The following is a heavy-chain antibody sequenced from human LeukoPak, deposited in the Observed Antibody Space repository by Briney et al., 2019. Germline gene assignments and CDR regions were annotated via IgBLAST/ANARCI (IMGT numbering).Heavy chain of an antibody. CDR1: GFAFNESY. CDR2: ISGRSFSI. J-gene: IGHJ5*01. CDR3: ARGKRRFDS. Sequence: GGSLRLSCAASGFAFNESYMTWIRQAPGKGLEWAGYISGRSFSIYYADSVQGRFTISRDNPTNSLFLHMSSLRADDTAVYFCARGKRRFDSWGQGTLVTVSS. V-gene: IGHV3-11*01.